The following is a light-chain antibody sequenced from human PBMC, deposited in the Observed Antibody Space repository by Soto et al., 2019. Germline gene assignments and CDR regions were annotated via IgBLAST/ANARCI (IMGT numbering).Light chain of an antibody. CDR3: QSYDSSIAV. CDR1: SGSIASNY. J-gene: IGLJ7*01. Sequence: NFMLTQPHSVSESPGKTVTISCTRSSGSIASNYVQWYQQRPGSAPTTVIYEDNQRPSGVPDRFSGSIDSSSNSASLTIPGLKTEDEADYYCQSYDSSIAVFGGGTQLTVL. CDR2: EDN. V-gene: IGLV6-57*03.